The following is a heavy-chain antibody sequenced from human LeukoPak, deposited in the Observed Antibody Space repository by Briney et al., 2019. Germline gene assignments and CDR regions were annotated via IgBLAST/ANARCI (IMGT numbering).Heavy chain of an antibody. CDR2: INHSGST. V-gene: IGHV4-34*01. CDR1: GEPFNGYY. J-gene: IGHJ4*02. CDR3: ASRYFCSSTSCYTFYY. D-gene: IGHD2-2*02. Sequence: SETLSLTWAVYGEPFNGYYWNWIRQSLGKGLEWIGEINHSGSTNYNPSLKSRVTISVDTSKNQFSLKLNSVTAADTAVYYCASRYFCSSTSCYTFYYWGQGTLVTVSS.